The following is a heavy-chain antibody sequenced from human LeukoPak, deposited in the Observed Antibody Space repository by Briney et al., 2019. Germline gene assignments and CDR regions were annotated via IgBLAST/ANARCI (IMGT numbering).Heavy chain of an antibody. CDR3: VRGGSGWS. D-gene: IGHD6-19*01. CDR2: ISSGGSVK. V-gene: IGHV3-48*03. Sequence: PGGSLRLSRAVSGFTFSTYAMHWVRQAPGKGLEWVSYISSGGSVKHYADSVKGRFTISRDNAKNSLYLQMNSLRGEDTAVYYCVRGGSGWSWGQGTLVTVSS. CDR1: GFTFSTYA. J-gene: IGHJ5*02.